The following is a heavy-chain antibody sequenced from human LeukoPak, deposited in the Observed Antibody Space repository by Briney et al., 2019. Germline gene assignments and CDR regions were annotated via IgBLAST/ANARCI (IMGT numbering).Heavy chain of an antibody. CDR1: GFTFSTYG. CDR3: AKAHYNSAISFLIES. V-gene: IGHV3-30*18. Sequence: GRSLRLSCAASGFTFSTYGMHWVRQAPGKGLEWVAVISYDGSDNYFGDSVKGRFTISRDNSKNTLYLQMNSLRAEDTAVYYCAKAHYNSAISFLIESWGQGTLVTVSS. J-gene: IGHJ4*02. CDR2: ISYDGSDN. D-gene: IGHD3-10*01.